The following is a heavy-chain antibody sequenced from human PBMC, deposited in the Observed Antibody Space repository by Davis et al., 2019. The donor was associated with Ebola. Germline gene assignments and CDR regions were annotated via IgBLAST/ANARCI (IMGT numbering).Heavy chain of an antibody. V-gene: IGHV3-48*04. CDR2: ISSSGSTI. CDR1: GFTFSSYW. CDR3: GRDYYGSVDS. J-gene: IGHJ4*02. Sequence: GESLKISCAASGFTFSSYWMSWVRQAPGKGLEWVSYISSSGSTIYYADSVKGRFTISRDNAKNSLYLQMNSLRAEDTAVYYCGRDYYGSVDSWGQGTLVTVSS. D-gene: IGHD3-10*01.